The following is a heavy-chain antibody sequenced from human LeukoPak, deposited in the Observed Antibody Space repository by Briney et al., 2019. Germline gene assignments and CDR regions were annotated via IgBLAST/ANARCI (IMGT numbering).Heavy chain of an antibody. J-gene: IGHJ6*03. CDR3: ARGYQDIVVVPAGYYMDV. Sequence: ASMKVSCKASGYTFTSYGISWVRQAPGQGLEWMGWISAYNGNTNYAQKLQGRVTMTTDTSTSTAYMELRSLRSDDTAVYYCARGYQDIVVVPAGYYMDVWGKGTTVTVSS. V-gene: IGHV1-18*01. D-gene: IGHD2-2*01. CDR1: GYTFTSYG. CDR2: ISAYNGNT.